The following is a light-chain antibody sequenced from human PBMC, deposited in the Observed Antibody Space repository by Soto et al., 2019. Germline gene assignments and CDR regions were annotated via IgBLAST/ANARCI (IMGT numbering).Light chain of an antibody. Sequence: QPPQGVSSMCACVKDRETLTSRASQGISNYLNWYQQRPGKAPKLLIYLASSLSSGVPSKFSGSGSGTDFTLTISVLQPEDSATYYSQLTSNPRLPFAQGTKLDIK. CDR2: LAS. J-gene: IGKJ1*01. V-gene: IGKV1-39*01. CDR1: QGISNY. CDR3: QLTSNPRLP.